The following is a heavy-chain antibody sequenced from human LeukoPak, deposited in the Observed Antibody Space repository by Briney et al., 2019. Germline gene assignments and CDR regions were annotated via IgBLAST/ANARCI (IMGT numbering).Heavy chain of an antibody. CDR2: ISAYNGNT. Sequence: ASVKVSCKASGYAFTSYGISWVRQAPGQGLEWMGWISAYNGNTNYAQKFRGRVTMTPDTSTSTAYMELRSLRSDDTAVYYCASLKTDGYFDYWGQGTLVTVSS. J-gene: IGHJ4*02. V-gene: IGHV1-18*01. CDR3: ASLKTDGYFDY. D-gene: IGHD5-24*01. CDR1: GYAFTSYG.